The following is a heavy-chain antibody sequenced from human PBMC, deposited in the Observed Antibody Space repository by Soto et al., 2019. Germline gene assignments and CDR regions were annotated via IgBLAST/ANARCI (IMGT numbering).Heavy chain of an antibody. CDR1: GGSISSYY. Sequence: SETLSLTCTVSGGSISSYYWIWIRQPPVKGLEWIGYIYYSGSTNYNPSLKSRVAISVDTSKNQFSLKLSSVTAADTAVYYCARRSRSGPYYFDYWGQGTLVTVS. D-gene: IGHD6-19*01. CDR3: ARRSRSGPYYFDY. J-gene: IGHJ4*02. CDR2: IYYSGST. V-gene: IGHV4-59*08.